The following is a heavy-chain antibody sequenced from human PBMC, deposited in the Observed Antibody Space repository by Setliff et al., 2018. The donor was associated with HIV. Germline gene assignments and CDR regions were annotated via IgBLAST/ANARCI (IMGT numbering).Heavy chain of an antibody. CDR3: AKEWDITIFAVVIGGGFDF. V-gene: IGHV3-23*01. CDR1: GFTFSNYA. Sequence: PGGSLRLSCAASGFTFSNYAMAWVRQAPGKGLEWVSVISGNGGKTYFADSVKGRFTISRDNSKNTLYLQMNGLRAEDTAVYYCAKEWDITIFAVVIGGGFDFWGQGALVTVSS. J-gene: IGHJ3*01. D-gene: IGHD3-3*01. CDR2: ISGNGGKT.